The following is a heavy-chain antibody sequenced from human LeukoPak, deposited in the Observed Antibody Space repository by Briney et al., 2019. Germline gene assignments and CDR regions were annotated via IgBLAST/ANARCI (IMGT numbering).Heavy chain of an antibody. CDR2: ISSSGESI. V-gene: IGHV3-21*01. Sequence: GGSLRLSCAASGFTFTIYTINWIRQAPGKGLEWVSSISSSGESIYYADSVKGRFTITRDNAKNSVYLKMNSLRAEDTALYYCARERIFDFYAFDFWGPGTMVTVSS. CDR1: GFTFTIYT. CDR3: ARERIFDFYAFDF. J-gene: IGHJ3*01. D-gene: IGHD3-3*02.